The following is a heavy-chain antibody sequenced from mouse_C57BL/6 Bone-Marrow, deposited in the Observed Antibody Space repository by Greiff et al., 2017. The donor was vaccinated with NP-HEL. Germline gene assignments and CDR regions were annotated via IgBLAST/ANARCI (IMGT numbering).Heavy chain of an antibody. CDR3: ASHEYDGGRVDY. V-gene: IGHV1-31*01. CDR2: IYPYNGVS. J-gene: IGHJ2*01. Sequence: EVMLVESGPELVKPGASVKISCKASGYSFTGYYMHWVKQSHGNILDWIGYIYPYNGVSSYNQKFKGKATLTVDKSSSTAYMELRSLTSEDSAVDYCASHEYDGGRVDYWGRGTALTVSS. CDR1: GYSFTGYY. D-gene: IGHD2-4*01.